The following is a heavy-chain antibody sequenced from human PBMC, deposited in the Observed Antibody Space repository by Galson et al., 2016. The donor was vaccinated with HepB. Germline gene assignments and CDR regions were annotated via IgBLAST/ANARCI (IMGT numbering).Heavy chain of an antibody. CDR1: GFTFSSYA. V-gene: IGHV3-23*01. CDR3: ARLSTYRYPSVDH. D-gene: IGHD1-26*01. Sequence: SLRLSCAASGFTFSSYAMSWVRQAPEKGLEWVSAISGSGGSTYYADSVKGRFTISRDNAMNSLYLQMNILRDEDTAVYYCARLSTYRYPSVDHWGQGTLVTVSS. CDR2: ISGSGGST. J-gene: IGHJ4*02.